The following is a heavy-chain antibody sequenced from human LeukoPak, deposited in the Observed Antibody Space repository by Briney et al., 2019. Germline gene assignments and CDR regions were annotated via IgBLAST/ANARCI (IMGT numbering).Heavy chain of an antibody. Sequence: SETLSLTCTVSGVSISSSSYYWGWIRQPPGKGLEWIGSIYYSGSTYYNPSLKSRVTISVDTSKNQFSLKLSSVTAADTAVYYCARGTMIAAVDIWGQGTMVTVSS. CDR2: IYYSGST. D-gene: IGHD6-25*01. V-gene: IGHV4-39*07. J-gene: IGHJ3*02. CDR3: ARGTMIAAVDI. CDR1: GVSISSSSYY.